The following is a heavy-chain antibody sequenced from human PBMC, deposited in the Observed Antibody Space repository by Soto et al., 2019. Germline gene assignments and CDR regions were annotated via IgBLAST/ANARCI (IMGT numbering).Heavy chain of an antibody. D-gene: IGHD1-26*01. CDR1: GGSFSDYY. V-gene: IGHV4-34*01. J-gene: IGHJ4*02. CDR3: ERDGRLAGY. CDR2: INHSGST. Sequence: PSETLSLTCAVYGGSFSDYYWSWIRQPPGKGLEWIGEINHSGSTNYNPSLKSRVTISVDTSKNQFSLKLSSVTAADTAVYYCERDGRLAGYWGQGTLVTVSS.